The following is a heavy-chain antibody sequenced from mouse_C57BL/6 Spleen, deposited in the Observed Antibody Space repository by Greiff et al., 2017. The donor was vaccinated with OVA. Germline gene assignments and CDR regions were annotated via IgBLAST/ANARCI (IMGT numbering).Heavy chain of an antibody. CDR3: ANSLITTVVAPFAY. J-gene: IGHJ3*01. Sequence: EVQRVESGGGLVKPGGSLKLSCAASGFTFSDYGMHWVRQAPEKGLEWVAYISSGSSTIYYADTVKGRFTISRDNAKNTLFLQMTSLRSEDTAMYYCANSLITTVVAPFAYWGQGTLVTVSA. CDR1: GFTFSDYG. V-gene: IGHV5-17*01. CDR2: ISSGSSTI. D-gene: IGHD1-1*01.